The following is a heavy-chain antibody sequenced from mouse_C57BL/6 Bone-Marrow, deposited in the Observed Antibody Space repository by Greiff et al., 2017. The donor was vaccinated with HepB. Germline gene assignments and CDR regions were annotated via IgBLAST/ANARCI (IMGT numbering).Heavy chain of an antibody. CDR1: GYPFTDSD. CDR3: TGREADYDGSSPNYFDY. V-gene: IGHV1-15*01. Sequence: VQLQQSGAELVRPGASVTLSCKASGYPFTDSDMHWVKQTPVPGLEWIGAIDPATGGTASNQTFKGKAILTADKSSSSAYMELRSLTSEDSAVYYGTGREADYDGSSPNYFDYGGQGTTLTVSS. J-gene: IGHJ2*01. D-gene: IGHD1-1*01. CDR2: IDPATGGT.